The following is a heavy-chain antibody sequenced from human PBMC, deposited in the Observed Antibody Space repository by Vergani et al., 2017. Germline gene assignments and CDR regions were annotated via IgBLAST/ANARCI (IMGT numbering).Heavy chain of an antibody. V-gene: IGHV3-21*01. CDR3: ARDQGGFGELHY. J-gene: IGHJ4*02. CDR1: GFTFSSYS. D-gene: IGHD3-10*01. CDR2: ISSSSSYI. Sequence: EVQLVESGGGLVKPGGSLRLSCAASGFTFSSYSMNWVRQAPGKGLEWVSSISSSSSYIYYADSVKGRFTISRDNAKNSLYLQMNSLRAEDTAVYYCARDQGGFGELHYRGQGTLVTVSS.